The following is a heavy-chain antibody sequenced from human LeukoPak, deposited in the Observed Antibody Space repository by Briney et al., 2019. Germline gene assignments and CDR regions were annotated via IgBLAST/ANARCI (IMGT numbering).Heavy chain of an antibody. CDR2: ISSSGSTI. D-gene: IGHD6-6*01. CDR3: ARDRSSSSLYYYYGMDV. J-gene: IGHJ6*02. Sequence: KPGGSLRLSCAASGFTFSDYYMSWIRQAPGKGLEWVSYISSSGSTIYYADSVKGRFTISRDNAKNSLYLQMNSLRAEDTAVYYCARDRSSSSLYYYYGMDVWGQGTTVTVSS. V-gene: IGHV3-11*04. CDR1: GFTFSDYY.